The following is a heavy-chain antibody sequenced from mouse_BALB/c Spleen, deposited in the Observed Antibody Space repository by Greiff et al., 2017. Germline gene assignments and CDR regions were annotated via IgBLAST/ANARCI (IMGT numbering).Heavy chain of an antibody. Sequence: EVQLQQSGAELVRPGALVKLSCKASGFNIKDYYMHWVKQRPEQGLEWIGWIDPENGNTIYDPKFQGKASLTADTSSNTAYLQLSSLTSEDTAVYYCARGMYGNYFDYWGQGTTLTVSS. V-gene: IGHV14-1*02. CDR3: ARGMYGNYFDY. D-gene: IGHD2-10*02. CDR1: GFNIKDYY. J-gene: IGHJ2*01. CDR2: IDPENGNT.